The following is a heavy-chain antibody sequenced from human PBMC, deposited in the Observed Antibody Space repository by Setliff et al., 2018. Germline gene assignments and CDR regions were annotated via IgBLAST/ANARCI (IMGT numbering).Heavy chain of an antibody. Sequence: PSETLSLTCAVYGDSFSDYYWSWFRQPPGKGLEWIGEINHYGSTKYKSSLRSRVTISVDTSKNQFSLKLNSVTAADTAVYYCARRWNFGPYGSGIHDGFDRWGQGTMVTVSS. V-gene: IGHV4-34*01. D-gene: IGHD3-10*01. CDR2: INHYGST. CDR1: GDSFSDYY. CDR3: ARRWNFGPYGSGIHDGFDR. J-gene: IGHJ3*02.